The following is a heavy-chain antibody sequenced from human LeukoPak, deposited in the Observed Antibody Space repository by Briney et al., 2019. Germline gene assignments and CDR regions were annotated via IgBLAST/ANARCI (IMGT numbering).Heavy chain of an antibody. Sequence: PSETLSLTCTVSGGSISSNSYYWGWIRQPPGKGLEWIGSIYYSGSTYYNPSFKSRVTISVDTSKNQFSLKLSSVTAADTAVYYCARHDSSTYSYYFDYWGQGTLVTVSS. D-gene: IGHD3-22*01. J-gene: IGHJ4*02. CDR1: GGSISSNSYY. V-gene: IGHV4-39*01. CDR2: IYYSGST. CDR3: ARHDSSTYSYYFDY.